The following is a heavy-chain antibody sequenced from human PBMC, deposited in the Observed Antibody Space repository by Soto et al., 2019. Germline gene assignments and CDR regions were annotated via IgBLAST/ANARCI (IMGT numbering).Heavy chain of an antibody. D-gene: IGHD3-3*01. CDR2: INSDGSIT. CDR1: GITFSTYW. CDR3: ARGRFLEWSPYDY. V-gene: IGHV3-74*01. J-gene: IGHJ4*02. Sequence: TGVSLRLSCSASGITFSTYWRHWVRQIPGKGLVWVSRINSDGSITTYADFVKGRFTISRDNAEKTLFLQMNSLRDEDTAVYYCARGRFLEWSPYDYWGQGTVVTVSS.